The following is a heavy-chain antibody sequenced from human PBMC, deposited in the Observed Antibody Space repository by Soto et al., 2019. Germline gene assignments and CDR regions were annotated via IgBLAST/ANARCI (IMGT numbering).Heavy chain of an antibody. D-gene: IGHD3-10*01. CDR3: AKGEYYYGSGSYGFDY. V-gene: IGHV3-23*01. CDR1: GFTFSSYA. Sequence: EVQLLESGGGLVQPGGSLRLSCAASGFTFSSYAMSWVRQAPGQGLEWVSAISGSGGSTYYADSVKGRFTISRDNSKKTLYLEMNSLGAEDTSVYYCAKGEYYYGSGSYGFDYWGQGTLVTVSS. CDR2: ISGSGGST. J-gene: IGHJ4*02.